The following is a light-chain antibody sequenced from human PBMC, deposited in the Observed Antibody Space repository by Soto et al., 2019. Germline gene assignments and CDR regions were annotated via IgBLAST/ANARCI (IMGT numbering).Light chain of an antibody. V-gene: IGLV3-21*01. CDR2: YDS. CDR1: NIGSKR. Sequence: SYELTQPPSVSVAPEKTARLTCGGDNIGSKRVHWYRQKPGQAPVLVIYYDSDRPSGVSNRFSGSKSGNTASLTISGLQAEDEADYYCSSYTSSSTLLYVFGTGTKLTVL. CDR3: SSYTSSSTLLYV. J-gene: IGLJ1*01.